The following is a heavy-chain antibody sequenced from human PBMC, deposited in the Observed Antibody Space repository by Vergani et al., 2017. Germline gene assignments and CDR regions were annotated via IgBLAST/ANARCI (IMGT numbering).Heavy chain of an antibody. CDR3: AIVTKYYDSSGYYLDY. D-gene: IGHD3-22*01. CDR2: FDPEHGEV. J-gene: IGHJ4*02. Sequence: QVQLVQSGSEVRKPGASVKVSCQVSGYSLTELTIHWVRQAPGKGLEWMGGFDPEHGEVTFAHHIQGRVTMTEDRSTDTAYMELSSLRPEDTALYYFAIVTKYYDSSGYYLDYWGQGTLVTVSS. V-gene: IGHV1-24*01. CDR1: GYSLTELT.